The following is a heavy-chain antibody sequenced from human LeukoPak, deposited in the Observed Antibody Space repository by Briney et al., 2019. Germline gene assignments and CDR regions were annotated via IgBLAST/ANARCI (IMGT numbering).Heavy chain of an antibody. Sequence: GGSLRLSCAASGFTFSSYSMNWVRQAPGKGLEWASSISSSSSYIYYADSVKGRFTISRDNAKNSLYLQMNSLRAEDTAVYYCARVGRYCSGGSCLRVYYFDYWGQGTLVTVSS. CDR3: ARVGRYCSGGSCLRVYYFDY. D-gene: IGHD2-15*01. J-gene: IGHJ4*02. V-gene: IGHV3-21*01. CDR1: GFTFSSYS. CDR2: ISSSSSYI.